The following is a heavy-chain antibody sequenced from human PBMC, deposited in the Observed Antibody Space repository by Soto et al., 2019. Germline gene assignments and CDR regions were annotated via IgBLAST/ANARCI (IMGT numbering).Heavy chain of an antibody. CDR1: GFTFSNYA. Sequence: EVQLLESGGGLVQPGGSLRLSCAASGFTFSNYAMSWVRQAPGKGLEWVSAISGSGGSTYYADSVKGRFTISRDNSKNTLFLQMNSLRAEDTAVYYYAKDRYCSGGSCYSEWAFDIWGQGTMVTVSS. CDR3: AKDRYCSGGSCYSEWAFDI. CDR2: ISGSGGST. J-gene: IGHJ3*02. D-gene: IGHD2-15*01. V-gene: IGHV3-23*01.